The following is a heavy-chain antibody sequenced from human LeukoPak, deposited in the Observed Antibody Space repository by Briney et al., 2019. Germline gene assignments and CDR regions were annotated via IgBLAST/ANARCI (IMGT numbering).Heavy chain of an antibody. D-gene: IGHD6-13*01. J-gene: IGHJ6*02. CDR2: IYTSGST. Sequence: SETLSLTCTVSGGSISSYYWSWTRQPAGKGLEWIGRIYTSGSTNYNPSLKSRVTMSVDTSKNQFSLRLSSVTAADTAVYYCARVGSSPHDNYYYGMDVWGQGTTVTVSS. CDR3: ARVGSSPHDNYYYGMDV. CDR1: GGSISSYY. V-gene: IGHV4-4*07.